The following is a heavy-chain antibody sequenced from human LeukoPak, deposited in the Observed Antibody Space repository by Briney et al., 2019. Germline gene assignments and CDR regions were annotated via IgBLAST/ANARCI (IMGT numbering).Heavy chain of an antibody. CDR1: GFSFNNYA. CDR2: ISYDGGDK. D-gene: IGHD3-16*01. V-gene: IGHV3-30*18. CDR3: VKEGVEYSYSYGDY. Sequence: GGSLRLSCAASGFSFNNYAMYWVRQAPGKGLEWVALISYDGGDKYYAESMKGRITISRDNAENTLYLRMNNLRPDDTAFYFCVKEGVEYSYSYGDYWGQGTLVTVSS. J-gene: IGHJ4*02.